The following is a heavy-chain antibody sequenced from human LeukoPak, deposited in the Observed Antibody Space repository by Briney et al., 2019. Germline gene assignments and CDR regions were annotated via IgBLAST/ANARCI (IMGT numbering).Heavy chain of an antibody. D-gene: IGHD2-15*01. CDR1: GFTFGDYD. J-gene: IGHJ4*02. V-gene: IGHV3-49*03. CDR3: TREIARVVDY. Sequence: PGGSLRLSCAASGFTFGDYDVSWFRQAPGKGLEWVGFIKSKAYGATTEYAASVKGRFSIPRDDSKSIAYLQMNSLKTEDTSVYYCTREIARVVDYWGQGTLVTVSS. CDR2: IKSKAYGATT.